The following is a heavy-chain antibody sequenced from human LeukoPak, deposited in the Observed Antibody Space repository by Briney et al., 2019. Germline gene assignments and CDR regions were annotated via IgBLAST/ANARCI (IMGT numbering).Heavy chain of an antibody. Sequence: GGSLRLSCAASGFTFSSYAMSWVRQAPGKGLEWVSGISGSGGSTNYADSVKDRFTISRDNSKNTLYLQMNSLRAEDTAVYYCAKETVVVVAATPDAFDIWGQGTMVTVSS. CDR1: GFTFSSYA. D-gene: IGHD2-15*01. CDR3: AKETVVVVAATPDAFDI. V-gene: IGHV3-23*01. J-gene: IGHJ3*02. CDR2: ISGSGGST.